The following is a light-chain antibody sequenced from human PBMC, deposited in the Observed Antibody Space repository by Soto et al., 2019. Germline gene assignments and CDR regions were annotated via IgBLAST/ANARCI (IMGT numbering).Light chain of an antibody. Sequence: QSVLTQPPSASGTPGQRGTLSCSGSSSNIGSNYVYWYQQLPGTAPKLLIYRNNQRPSGVPDRFSGSKSGTSASLAISGLRSEDEADYYCAAWDDSLSAVVFGGGTKLTVL. V-gene: IGLV1-47*01. CDR2: RNN. J-gene: IGLJ2*01. CDR3: AAWDDSLSAVV. CDR1: SSNIGSNY.